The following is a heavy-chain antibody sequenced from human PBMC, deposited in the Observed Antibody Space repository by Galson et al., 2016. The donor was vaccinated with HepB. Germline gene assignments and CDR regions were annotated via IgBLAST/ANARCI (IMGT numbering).Heavy chain of an antibody. CDR3: AKPGAATYDFDY. CDR2: ISGSGGST. CDR1: GFTLRSYA. D-gene: IGHD3-10*01. Sequence: SLRLSCAASGFTLRSYAMSWVRQAPGKGLEWVSAISGSGGSTYYADSVKGRFTISRDNSKNTLYLQMNSLRAEDPAVYYCAKPGAATYDFDYWGQGTLGTVSS. J-gene: IGHJ4*02. V-gene: IGHV3-23*01.